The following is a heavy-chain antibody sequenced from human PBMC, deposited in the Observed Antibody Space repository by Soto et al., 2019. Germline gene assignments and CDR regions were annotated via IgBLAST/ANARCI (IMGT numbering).Heavy chain of an antibody. Sequence: QVQLVQSGAEVKKPGASVKVSCKASGYTFTDYGISWVRQAPGQGLEWMGYISAYNGNTNYAQNLQGRVTMTTDTSTSTASMEMRSLRFDDTAVYFCARGINGSFDSWGQGTLVTVAS. CDR3: ARGINGSFDS. D-gene: IGHD6-19*01. V-gene: IGHV1-18*04. CDR1: GYTFTDYG. CDR2: ISAYNGNT. J-gene: IGHJ4*02.